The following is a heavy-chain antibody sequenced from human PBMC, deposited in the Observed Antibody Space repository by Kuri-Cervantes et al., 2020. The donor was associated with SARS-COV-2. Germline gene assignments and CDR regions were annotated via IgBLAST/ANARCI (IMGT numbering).Heavy chain of an antibody. J-gene: IGHJ3*02. Sequence: SETLSLTCTVSGGSISSGSYYWSWIRQPAGKGLEWIGRIYTSGSTNYNPSLKSRVTISVDMSKNQFSLKLSSVTAADTAVYYCARVNQWLASADIWGQGTMVTVSS. CDR1: GGSISSGSYY. V-gene: IGHV4-61*02. CDR2: IYTSGST. CDR3: ARVNQWLASADI. D-gene: IGHD6-19*01.